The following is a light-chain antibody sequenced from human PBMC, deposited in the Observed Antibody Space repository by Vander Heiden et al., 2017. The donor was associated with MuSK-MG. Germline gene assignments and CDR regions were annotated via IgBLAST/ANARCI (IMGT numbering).Light chain of an antibody. CDR1: QGIHNY. CDR2: ATS. Sequence: DFQMTQSPSSLSASVGDRVTITCRASQGIHNYLAWYQQKPGRFPKLLIYATSTLQSGVPSRFSGSGSGTDFTLTISSLQPEDVATYYCQKDDGAPLTFGGGTKMEIK. J-gene: IGKJ4*01. CDR3: QKDDGAPLT. V-gene: IGKV1-27*01.